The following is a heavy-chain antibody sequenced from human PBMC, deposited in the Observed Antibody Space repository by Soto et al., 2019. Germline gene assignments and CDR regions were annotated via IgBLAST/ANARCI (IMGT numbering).Heavy chain of an antibody. CDR1: GFTFSSYA. Sequence: EVQLVESGGGLVQPGGSLRLSCAASGFTFSSYAMNWVRQAPGKGLEYVSAISSNGGSTYYANSVKGRFTISRDNSKNTLYLQMGSLRAEDMAVYYCARRDGYNFDYWGHGTLVTVSS. V-gene: IGHV3-64*01. CDR2: ISSNGGST. D-gene: IGHD5-12*01. CDR3: ARRDGYNFDY. J-gene: IGHJ4*01.